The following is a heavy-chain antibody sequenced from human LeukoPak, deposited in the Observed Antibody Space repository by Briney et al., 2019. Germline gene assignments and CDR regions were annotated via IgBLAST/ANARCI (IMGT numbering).Heavy chain of an antibody. CDR3: ARVQGGITMIVQDSDAFDI. D-gene: IGHD3-22*01. CDR2: IYYSGST. Sequence: PSETLSLTCTVSGGSISSSSYYWGWIRQPPGKGLEWIGSIYYSGSTYYNPSLKSRVTISVDTSKNQFSLKLSSVTAADTAVYYCARVQGGITMIVQDSDAFDIWGQGTMVTVSS. CDR1: GGSISSSSYY. J-gene: IGHJ3*02. V-gene: IGHV4-39*07.